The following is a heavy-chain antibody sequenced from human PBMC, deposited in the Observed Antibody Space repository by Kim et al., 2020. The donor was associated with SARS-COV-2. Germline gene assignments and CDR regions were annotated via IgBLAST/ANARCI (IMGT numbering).Heavy chain of an antibody. CDR1: GYTFTSYA. J-gene: IGHJ5*02. Sequence: ASVKVSCKASGYTFTSYAMHWVRQAPGQRLEWMGWINAGNGNTKYSQKFQDRVTITRDTSASTADMELSSLRSEDTAVYYCTREGMGYYGSGSYMIDPWGQGTLVTVSS. V-gene: IGHV1-3*01. D-gene: IGHD3-10*01. CDR3: TREGMGYYGSGSYMIDP. CDR2: INAGNGNT.